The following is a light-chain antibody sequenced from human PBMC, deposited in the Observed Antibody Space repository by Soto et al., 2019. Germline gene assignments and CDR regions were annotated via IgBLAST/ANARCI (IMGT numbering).Light chain of an antibody. V-gene: IGLV1-40*01. CDR2: GNS. CDR3: QSYDSSLSGVV. CDR1: SSDIGAGYD. J-gene: IGLJ2*01. Sequence: QSVLTQPPSVSGAPGQRVTISCTGSSSDIGAGYDVHWYQQLPGTAAKLLIYGNSNRPSGVPDRFSGSKSGTSASLAITGLQAEDAADYYCQSYDSSLSGVVFGGGTKLTVL.